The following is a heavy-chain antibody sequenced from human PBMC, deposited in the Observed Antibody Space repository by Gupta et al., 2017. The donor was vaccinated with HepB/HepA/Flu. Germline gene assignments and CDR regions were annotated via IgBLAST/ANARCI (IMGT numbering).Heavy chain of an antibody. CDR1: GFTFSDYY. V-gene: IGHV3-11*01. D-gene: IGHD6-19*01. CDR2: ISSSGRTI. J-gene: IGHJ4*02. Sequence: GESGGGLVKHGGSLRLSCAASGFTFSDYYMSWIRQAPGKGLAWVSHISSSGRTIYYADSVKGRFTISRDNTKNSLYLQMNSLRAEDTAVYYCARVYGFPSGWYYFDFWGQGTLVTVSS. CDR3: ARVYGFPSGWYYFDF.